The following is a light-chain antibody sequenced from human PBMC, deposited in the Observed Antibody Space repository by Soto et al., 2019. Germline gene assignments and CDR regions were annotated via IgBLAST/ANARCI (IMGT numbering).Light chain of an antibody. CDR3: QQRTNWPPFT. Sequence: EIVLTQSPATLSLSPGERATLSCRASQSVNSYLAWFQQKPGQAPRLLIYEASTRAEGVHARFSGSGSGTDFTLTISSLEPEDVAVYYCQQRTNWPPFTFGQGTKLEI. V-gene: IGKV3-11*01. J-gene: IGKJ2*01. CDR2: EAS. CDR1: QSVNSY.